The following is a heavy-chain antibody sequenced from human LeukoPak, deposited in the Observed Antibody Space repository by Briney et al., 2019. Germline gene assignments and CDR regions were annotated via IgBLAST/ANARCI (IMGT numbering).Heavy chain of an antibody. D-gene: IGHD2-15*01. CDR2: ISYDGTKK. Sequence: GGSLRLSCAASGFTFSNYGMYWVRQAPGKGLEWVAVISYDGTKKNYADSVKGRFAISRDNSKNTLFLQMNSLRAEDTAVYYCAKDNSLCVGIIDYWGQGTLVTVSS. CDR3: AKDNSLCVGIIDY. CDR1: GFTFSNYG. J-gene: IGHJ4*02. V-gene: IGHV3-30*18.